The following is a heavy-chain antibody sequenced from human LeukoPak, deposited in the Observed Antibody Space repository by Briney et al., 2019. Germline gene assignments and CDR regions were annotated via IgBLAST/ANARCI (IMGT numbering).Heavy chain of an antibody. CDR1: GDSVSTNVAT. Sequence: SQTLSLTCAISGDSVSTNVATWNWIRQSPSRGLEWLATTYYRSKWYNGFAVSVKSRIAINADTSKNQFSLQLNSMSPEDTAVYYCARRSPGRGDFDYWGPGTLVTVSS. J-gene: IGHJ4*02. D-gene: IGHD3-10*01. CDR3: ARRSPGRGDFDY. V-gene: IGHV6-1*01. CDR2: TYYRSKWYN.